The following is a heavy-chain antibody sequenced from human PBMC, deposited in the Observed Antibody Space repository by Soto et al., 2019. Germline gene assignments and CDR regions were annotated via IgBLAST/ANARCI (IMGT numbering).Heavy chain of an antibody. CDR1: GFSLSTSGVG. J-gene: IGHJ5*01. CDR2: IYWDDDK. Sequence: SRPTRVNPTQTLTLTCTYSGFSLSTSGVGVGWIRQPPGKALEWLALIYWDDDKRYSPSLKSRLTITKDTSKNQVVLTMTNMDPVDTATYFCAHRGSGGIPGDWFDSWGQGTLVTVSS. V-gene: IGHV2-5*02. D-gene: IGHD3-10*01. CDR3: AHRGSGGIPGDWFDS.